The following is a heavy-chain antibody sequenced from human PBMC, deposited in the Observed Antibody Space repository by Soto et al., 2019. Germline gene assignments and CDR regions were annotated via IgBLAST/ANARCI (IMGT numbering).Heavy chain of an antibody. CDR2: IYYSGST. CDR1: GGSISSSSYY. Sequence: QLQLQESGPGLVKPSETLSLTCTVSGGSISSSSYYWGWIRQPPGKGLEWIGSIYYSGSTYYNPSLKSRVTISVDTSKNQFSLKLGSVTAADTAVYYCATVGLRFPGGYYYGMDVWGQGTTVTVSS. CDR3: ATVGLRFPGGYYYGMDV. V-gene: IGHV4-39*01. J-gene: IGHJ6*02. D-gene: IGHD3-3*01.